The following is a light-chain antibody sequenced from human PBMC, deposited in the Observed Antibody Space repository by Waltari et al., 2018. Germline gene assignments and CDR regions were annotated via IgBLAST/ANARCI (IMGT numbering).Light chain of an antibody. J-gene: IGKJ4*01. CDR3: QQRRNLPLT. Sequence: EIVLIQSPAILSFSPGERVTLSCRASQSVGTYLAWYQQRPGQSPRLLIYDTSYRATGIPARFSGSGSETDFTLTISSLQPEDFAVYYCQQRRNLPLTFGGGTRVQI. V-gene: IGKV3-11*01. CDR1: QSVGTY. CDR2: DTS.